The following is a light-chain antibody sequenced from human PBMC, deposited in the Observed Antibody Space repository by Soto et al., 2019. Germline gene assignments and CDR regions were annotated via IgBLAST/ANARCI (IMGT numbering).Light chain of an antibody. CDR1: QSVSSSY. CDR3: QQYGSSPYT. Sequence: EIVFTQYPGTLSLSPGERATLSCRASQSVSSSYLAWYQQKPGQAPRLLIYGASSRATGIPDRFSGSGSGTDFTLTISRLEPEDFAVYYCQQYGSSPYTFGQGTKVDIK. V-gene: IGKV3-20*01. J-gene: IGKJ2*01. CDR2: GAS.